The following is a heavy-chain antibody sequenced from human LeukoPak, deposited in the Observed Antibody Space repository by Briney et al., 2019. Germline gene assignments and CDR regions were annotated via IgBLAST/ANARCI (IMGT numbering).Heavy chain of an antibody. CDR2: IHYSGNT. CDR1: GGSFSGYY. V-gene: IGHV4-34*01. CDR3: ARGYGSGNNWFDP. D-gene: IGHD3-10*01. J-gene: IGHJ5*02. Sequence: PSETLSLTCAVYGGSFSGYYWSWIRQPPGEGLEWIGSIHYSGNTYYIPSLKSRVTISVDTSKNQFSLKLSSVTAADTAVYYCARGYGSGNNWFDPWGQGTLVTVSS.